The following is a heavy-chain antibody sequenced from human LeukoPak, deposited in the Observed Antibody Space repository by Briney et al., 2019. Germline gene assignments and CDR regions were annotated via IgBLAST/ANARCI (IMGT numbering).Heavy chain of an antibody. V-gene: IGHV1-2*02. D-gene: IGHD6-13*01. CDR1: GYTFIANY. Sequence: GASVKVSCKASGYTFIANYMHWVRQAPGQGLEWMGWINPNSGGTNYAQKVQGRVTMTRDTSISTAYMELSRLRSDDTAVYYCARVLLGIAAAATFYGMDVWGQGTTVTVSS. CDR3: ARVLLGIAAAATFYGMDV. J-gene: IGHJ6*02. CDR2: INPNSGGT.